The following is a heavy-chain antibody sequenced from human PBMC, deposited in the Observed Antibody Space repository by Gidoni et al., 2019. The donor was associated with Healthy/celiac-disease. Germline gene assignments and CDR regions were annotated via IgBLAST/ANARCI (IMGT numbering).Heavy chain of an antibody. CDR2: IWYDGSNK. CDR1: GFTFSSYG. V-gene: IGHV3-33*01. D-gene: IGHD6-6*01. J-gene: IGHJ6*02. CDR3: AREPIAARHYYYYGMDV. Sequence: QVQLVESGGGVVQPGRSLRLSCASSGFTFSSYGMHWVRQAPGKGLEWVAVIWYDGSNKYYADSVKGRFTISRDNSKNTLYLQMNSLRAEDTAVYYCAREPIAARHYYYYGMDVWGQGTTVTVSS.